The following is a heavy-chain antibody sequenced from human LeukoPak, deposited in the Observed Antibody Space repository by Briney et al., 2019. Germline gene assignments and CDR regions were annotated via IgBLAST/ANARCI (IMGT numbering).Heavy chain of an antibody. CDR2: IDYCGSA. CDR1: GGSITSYY. J-gene: IGHJ4*02. Sequence: SETLSLTCTVSGGSITSYYWSWIRQPPGKGLEWIGYIDYCGSANYNPSLKSRDTTSVDTTQNQFSLKSTSVTAADTAVYYCARVDRSNWDVLEYWGQGTLVTVSS. V-gene: IGHV4-59*01. CDR3: ARVDRSNWDVLEY. D-gene: IGHD1-1*01.